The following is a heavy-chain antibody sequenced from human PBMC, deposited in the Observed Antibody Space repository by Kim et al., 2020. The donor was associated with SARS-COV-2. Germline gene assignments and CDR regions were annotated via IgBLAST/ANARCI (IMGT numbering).Heavy chain of an antibody. CDR1: GFTFSSYG. Sequence: GGSLRLSCAASGFTFSSYGMHWVRQAPGKGLEWVAVISYDGSNKYYADSVKGRFTISRDNSKNTLYLQMNSLRAEDTAVYYCAKDLGYDSSGYCMNYWGQGTLVTVSS. CDR2: ISYDGSNK. D-gene: IGHD3-22*01. J-gene: IGHJ4*02. CDR3: AKDLGYDSSGYCMNY. V-gene: IGHV3-30*18.